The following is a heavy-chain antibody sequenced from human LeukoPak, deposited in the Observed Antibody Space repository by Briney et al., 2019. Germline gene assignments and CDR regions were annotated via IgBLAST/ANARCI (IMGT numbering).Heavy chain of an antibody. V-gene: IGHV1-18*01. D-gene: IGHD2-15*01. CDR2: ISAYNGNT. J-gene: IGHJ1*01. CDR1: GYTFTSYG. CDR3: AGGRSGGSCYSSPAEYFQH. Sequence: ASVKVSCKASGYTFTSYGISWVRQAPGQGLEWMGWISAYNGNTNYAQKLQGRVTMTTDTSTSTAYMELRSLRSDDTAVYYCAGGRSGGSCYSSPAEYFQHWGQGTLVTVSS.